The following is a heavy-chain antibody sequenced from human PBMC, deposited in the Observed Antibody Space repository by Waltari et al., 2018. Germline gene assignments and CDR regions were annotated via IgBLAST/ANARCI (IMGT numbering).Heavy chain of an antibody. CDR2: IIPIFGTA. Sequence: VQLVQSGAEVKEPGSSVKVSCKASGGTFSTYVIIWVRHAPGQGLEWMGGIIPIFGTANHAQKFQGRVTITADESTRTVYMDLNRLRSDDTAVYYCAHLTGVQQIDYWGQGTLVTVSS. V-gene: IGHV1-69*12. D-gene: IGHD7-27*01. CDR1: GGTFSTYV. J-gene: IGHJ4*02. CDR3: AHLTGVQQIDY.